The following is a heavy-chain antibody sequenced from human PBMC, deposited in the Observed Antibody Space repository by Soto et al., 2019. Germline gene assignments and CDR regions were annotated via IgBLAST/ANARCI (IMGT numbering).Heavy chain of an antibody. CDR3: ARTGYDFWSGYPNFDY. Sequence: SETLSLTCAVSGGSISSSNWWSWVRQPPGKGLEWIGEIYHSGSTNYNPSLKSRVTISVDKSKNQFSLKLSSVTAADTAVYYCARTGYDFWSGYPNFDYWGQGTLVTVSS. D-gene: IGHD3-3*01. V-gene: IGHV4-4*02. CDR2: IYHSGST. CDR1: GGSISSSNW. J-gene: IGHJ4*02.